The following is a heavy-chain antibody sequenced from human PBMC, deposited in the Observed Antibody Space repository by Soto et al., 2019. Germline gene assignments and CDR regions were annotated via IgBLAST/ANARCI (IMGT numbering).Heavy chain of an antibody. CDR2: INPNSGGT. V-gene: IGHV1-2*02. J-gene: IGHJ3*02. D-gene: IGHD2-21*01. CDR1: GYTFTGYY. Sequence: ASVKVSCKASGYTFTGYYMHWVRQAPGQGLEWMGWINPNSGGTNYAQKFQGRVTMTRDTSISTAYMELSRLRSDDTAVYYCARGVGDWYYRENAFDIWGQGTMVTVSS. CDR3: ARGVGDWYYRENAFDI.